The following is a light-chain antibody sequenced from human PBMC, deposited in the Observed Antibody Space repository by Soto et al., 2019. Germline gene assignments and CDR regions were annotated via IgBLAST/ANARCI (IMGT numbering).Light chain of an antibody. J-gene: IGLJ1*01. Sequence: SALTQPPSASGSPGQSVTISCTGTRSDVGGYKYVSWYQQHPGKAPKLMIYEVSKRPSGVPDRFSGSKSGNTASLTVSGLQAEDEADYYCSSYAGSNYVFGTGTKVTVL. CDR1: RSDVGGYKY. V-gene: IGLV2-8*01. CDR2: EVS. CDR3: SSYAGSNYV.